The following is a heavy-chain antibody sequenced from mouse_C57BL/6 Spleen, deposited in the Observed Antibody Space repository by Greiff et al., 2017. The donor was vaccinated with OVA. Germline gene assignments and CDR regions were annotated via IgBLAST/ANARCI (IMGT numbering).Heavy chain of an antibody. V-gene: IGHV1-50*01. CDR1: GYTFTSYW. CDR3: AREDDGLDY. Sequence: QVQLKQPGAELVKPGASVKLSCKASGYTFTSYWMQWVKQRPGQGLEWIGEIDPSDSYTNYNQKFKGKATLTVDTSSSTAYMQLSSLTSEDSAVYYCAREDDGLDYWGQGTTLTVSS. J-gene: IGHJ2*01. D-gene: IGHD2-3*01. CDR2: IDPSDSYT.